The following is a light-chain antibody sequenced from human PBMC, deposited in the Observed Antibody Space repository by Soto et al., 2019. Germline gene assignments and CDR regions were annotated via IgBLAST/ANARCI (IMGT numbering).Light chain of an antibody. CDR3: QQCAYSPRT. J-gene: IGKJ1*01. V-gene: IGKV3-20*01. Sequence: EIVLTQSPDTLSLSPGERATISCRASQTIGNNYLAWYQQKPGQAPRLLIYDASRRATGIPDRFTGSGSGADFALTISRLEPEDFAVYYCQQCAYSPRTFGPGTKVEVK. CDR2: DAS. CDR1: QTIGNNY.